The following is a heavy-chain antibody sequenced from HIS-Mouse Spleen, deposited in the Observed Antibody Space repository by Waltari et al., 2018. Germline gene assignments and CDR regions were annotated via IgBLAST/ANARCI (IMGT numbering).Heavy chain of an antibody. D-gene: IGHD3-16*01. Sequence: QVQLVQSGAEVKKPGASVKVSCKASGYTFTGYYMHWVRQAPGQGLEWMGWINRNSGGTNYAQKFQGRVPMTRDTSISTAYMELSRLRSDDTAVYYCARVSSGGSDFDYWGQGTLVTVSS. CDR2: INRNSGGT. J-gene: IGHJ4*02. CDR3: ARVSSGGSDFDY. V-gene: IGHV1-2*02. CDR1: GYTFTGYY.